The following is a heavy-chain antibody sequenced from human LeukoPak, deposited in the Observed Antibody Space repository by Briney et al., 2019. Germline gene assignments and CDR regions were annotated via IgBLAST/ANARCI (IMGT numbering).Heavy chain of an antibody. D-gene: IGHD5-18*01. CDR3: ARARGYSYGYGGYYYGMDV. Sequence: SGTLSLTCAVSGVSISSSNWWSWVRQPPGKGLEWIVEINHSGSTNYNPSLKSRVTISVDTSKNQFSLKLSSVTAADTAVYYCARARGYSYGYGGYYYGMDVWGQGTTVTVSS. CDR2: INHSGST. J-gene: IGHJ6*02. CDR1: GVSISSSNW. V-gene: IGHV4-4*02.